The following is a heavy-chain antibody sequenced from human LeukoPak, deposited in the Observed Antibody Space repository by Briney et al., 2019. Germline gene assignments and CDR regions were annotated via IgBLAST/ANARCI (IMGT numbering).Heavy chain of an antibody. Sequence: GESLKISCQGFGYSFTSYWIGWVRQMPGKGMEWMGVIYPGDLRVRYNPSFQGQVTISVDKSINTAYLQWVSLRASDSAIYYCACRDLTSTWSFPWGQGTLVTVSS. CDR3: ACRDLTSTWSFP. CDR1: GYSFTSYW. D-gene: IGHD6-13*01. CDR2: IYPGDLRV. V-gene: IGHV5-51*01. J-gene: IGHJ5*02.